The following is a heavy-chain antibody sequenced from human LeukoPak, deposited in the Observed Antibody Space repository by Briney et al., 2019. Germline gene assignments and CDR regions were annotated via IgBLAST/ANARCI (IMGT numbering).Heavy chain of an antibody. CDR3: ARYGSGSPFDY. J-gene: IGHJ4*02. V-gene: IGHV4-39*01. D-gene: IGHD3-10*01. Sequence: PSETLSLTCTVSGGSISSSSYYWGWIRQPPGKGLEWIGSIYYSGSTYYNPSLKSRVTISADTSKNQFSLKLSSVTAADTAVYYCARYGSGSPFDYWGQGTLVTVSS. CDR2: IYYSGST. CDR1: GGSISSSSYY.